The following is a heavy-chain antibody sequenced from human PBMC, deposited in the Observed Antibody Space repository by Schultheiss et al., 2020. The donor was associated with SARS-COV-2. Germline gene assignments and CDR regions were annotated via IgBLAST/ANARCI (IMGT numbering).Heavy chain of an antibody. D-gene: IGHD3-3*01. CDR3: AKDFDFWSGTDY. V-gene: IGHV4-34*01. CDR2: IYYSGST. Sequence: SETLSLTCAVYGGSFSGYYWSWIRQPPEKGLEWIGSIYYSGSTYYNPSLKSRVTISVDKSKNQFSLKLSSVTAADTAVYYCAKDFDFWSGTDYWGQGTLVTVSS. J-gene: IGHJ4*02. CDR1: GGSFSGYY.